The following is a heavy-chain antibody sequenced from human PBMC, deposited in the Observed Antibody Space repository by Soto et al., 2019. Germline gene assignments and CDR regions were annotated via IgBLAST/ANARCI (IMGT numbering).Heavy chain of an antibody. J-gene: IGHJ4*02. CDR2: INPKTGGT. V-gene: IGHV1-2*02. D-gene: IGHD1-26*01. CDR1: GYTFTDYY. Sequence: ASVKVSCKASGYTFTDYYMHWVRQAPGQGLEWMGWINPKTGGTNYVQKLQGRVTMTRDTSITTAYMELSRLRSDDTAVYYCARDVVGSDYFDSWGQGTLVTVSS. CDR3: ARDVVGSDYFDS.